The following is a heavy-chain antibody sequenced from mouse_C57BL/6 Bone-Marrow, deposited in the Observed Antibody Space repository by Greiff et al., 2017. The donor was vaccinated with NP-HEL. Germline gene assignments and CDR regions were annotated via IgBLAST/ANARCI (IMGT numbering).Heavy chain of an antibody. CDR2: ISNGGGST. V-gene: IGHV5-12*01. Sequence: VESGGGLVQPGGSLKLSCAASGFTFSDYYMYWVRQTPEKRLEWVAYISNGGGSTYYPDTVKGRFTISRDNAKNTLYLQMSRLKSEDTAMDYCARHAPYDYDDGYYAMDYWGQGTSVTVSS. J-gene: IGHJ4*01. D-gene: IGHD2-4*01. CDR1: GFTFSDYY. CDR3: ARHAPYDYDDGYYAMDY.